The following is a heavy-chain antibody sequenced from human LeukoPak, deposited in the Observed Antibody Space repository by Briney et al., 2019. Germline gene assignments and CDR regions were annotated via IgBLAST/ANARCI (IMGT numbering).Heavy chain of an antibody. CDR2: IYYSGTT. J-gene: IGHJ4*02. V-gene: IGHV4-39*07. Sequence: PSETLSLTCTVSGGSISTSNYYWGWIRQPPGKGLEWIGTIYYSGTTYYNPSLKSRVTISVDTSKNQFSLKLSSVTAADTAVYYCARGAPRRRYYDSSGYYAWYFDYWGQGTLVTVSS. D-gene: IGHD3-22*01. CDR1: GGSISTSNYY. CDR3: ARGAPRRRYYDSSGYYAWYFDY.